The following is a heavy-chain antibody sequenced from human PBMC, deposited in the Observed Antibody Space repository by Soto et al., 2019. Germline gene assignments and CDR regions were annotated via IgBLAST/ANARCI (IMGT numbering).Heavy chain of an antibody. CDR3: ARGEVATTPRNNDAFDI. V-gene: IGHV3-48*02. Sequence: GESLKISCAASGFTFSSYSMNWVRQAPGKGLEWVSYISSSSSTIYYADSVKGRFTISRDNAKNSLYLQMNSLRDEDTAVYYCARGEVATTPRNNDAFDIWGQGTMVTVSS. J-gene: IGHJ3*02. CDR2: ISSSSSTI. D-gene: IGHD5-12*01. CDR1: GFTFSSYS.